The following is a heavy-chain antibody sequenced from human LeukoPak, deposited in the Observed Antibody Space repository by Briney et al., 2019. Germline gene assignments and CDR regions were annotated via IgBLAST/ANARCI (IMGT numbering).Heavy chain of an antibody. CDR2: IYYSGST. J-gene: IGHJ4*02. CDR3: ARLRNRYDTSGYYPFDY. CDR1: GGSISSSSYY. Sequence: ASETLSLTCTVSGGSISSSSYYWGWIRQPPGKGLEWIGSIYYSGSTYYNPSLKSRVTISVDTSKNQFSPKLSSVTAADTALYYCARLRNRYDTSGYYPFDYWGQGTLVTVSS. V-gene: IGHV4-39*01. D-gene: IGHD3-22*01.